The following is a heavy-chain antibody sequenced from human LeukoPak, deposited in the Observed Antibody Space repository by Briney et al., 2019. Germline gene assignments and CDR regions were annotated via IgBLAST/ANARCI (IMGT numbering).Heavy chain of an antibody. V-gene: IGHV1-69*06. Sequence: SVKVSCKASGGTFSSYYIIGVRQAPAQGLEWMGGIIPIFGPTNYAQKFQDRVTITADKSTSTAYMELSSLRSEDTAVYYCARVVGLTGYSSSWYSGYYYYMDVWGKGTTVTVSS. CDR1: GGTFSSYY. D-gene: IGHD6-13*01. J-gene: IGHJ6*03. CDR2: IIPIFGPT. CDR3: ARVVGLTGYSSSWYSGYYYYMDV.